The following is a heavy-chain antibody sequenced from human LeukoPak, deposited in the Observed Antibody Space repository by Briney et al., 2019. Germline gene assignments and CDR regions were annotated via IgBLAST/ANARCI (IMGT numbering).Heavy chain of an antibody. D-gene: IGHD4-17*01. V-gene: IGHV3-9*01. Sequence: GGSLRLSCAASGFTFDDYAMHWVRQAPGKGLEWVSGISWNSGSIGYADSVKGRFTISRDNAKNSLYLQMNSLRAEDTALYYCAKDQVPYGDYEGYYFDYWGQGTLVTVSS. CDR3: AKDQVPYGDYEGYYFDY. CDR1: GFTFDDYA. J-gene: IGHJ4*02. CDR2: ISWNSGSI.